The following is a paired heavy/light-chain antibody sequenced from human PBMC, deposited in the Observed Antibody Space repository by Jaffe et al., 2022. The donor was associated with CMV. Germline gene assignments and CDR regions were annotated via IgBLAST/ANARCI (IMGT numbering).Heavy chain of an antibody. CDR1: GFSLRDHY. Sequence: EVLLVESGGGPVQPGGSLRLSCATSGFSLRDHYMDWVRQAPGKGLEWVGRSTNGHSTEYATSVKGRFIISRDHSSNSLFLQMNSLKTEDTAIYYCARVAQGNYGEFDYWGQGILVTVSS. D-gene: IGHD1-7*01. J-gene: IGHJ4*02. V-gene: IGHV3-72*01. CDR3: ARVAQGNYGEFDY. CDR2: STNGHST.
Light chain of an antibody. Sequence: DIQMTQSPSAMSASVGDRVTITCRASQGIRHDLIWFQRRPGKVPTRLIYGASSLHSGVPSRFSGSGSGTEFSLTISSLQPDDFATYYCLQVNTYPYTFGQGTNLEMK. CDR3: LQVNTYPYT. CDR1: QGIRHD. CDR2: GAS. V-gene: IGKV1-17*03. J-gene: IGKJ2*01.